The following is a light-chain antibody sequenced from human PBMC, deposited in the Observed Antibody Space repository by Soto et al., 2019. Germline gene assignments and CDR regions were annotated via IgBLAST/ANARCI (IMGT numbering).Light chain of an antibody. J-gene: IGLJ1*01. CDR3: ETWDRNTRV. V-gene: IGLV4-60*02. CDR2: LEGSGSY. CDR1: SGHSSYI. Sequence: QPVLTQSSSASASLGSSVKLTCTLSSGHSSYIIAWHQQQPGKAPRYLMKLEGSGSYNKGSGVPDRFSGSSSGADRYLTISNLQFEDEADYYGETWDRNTRVFGTGTKLTVL.